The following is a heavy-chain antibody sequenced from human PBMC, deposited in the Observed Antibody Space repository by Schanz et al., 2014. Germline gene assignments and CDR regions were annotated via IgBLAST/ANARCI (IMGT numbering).Heavy chain of an antibody. CDR2: ITNKPNNYNT. V-gene: IGHV3-72*01. D-gene: IGHD3-16*01. CDR1: GFTFSDHY. CDR3: VRLDVHDY. J-gene: IGHJ4*02. Sequence: VQLVESGGGVVQPGRSLRLSCAASGFTFSDHYMDWVRQAPGKGLEWVGRITNKPNNYNTEYAASVKGRFTISRDDSRNSLYLQMSSLKTEDTAVYYCVRLDVHDYWGQGTLVVVSS.